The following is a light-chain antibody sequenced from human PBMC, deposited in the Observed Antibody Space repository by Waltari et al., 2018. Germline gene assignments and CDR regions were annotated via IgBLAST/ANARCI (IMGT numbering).Light chain of an antibody. J-gene: IGLJ2*01. CDR3: HSRDTTSTRL. CDR2: GQN. CDR1: SLRRYC. V-gene: IGLV3-19*01. Sequence: SSELTQDPSVSVALGQTVRITCQGDSLRRYCASWYQQRPGQAPILVLYGQNIRPSGIPDRFSGSTAGNTASWTITGTQAEDEADYYCHSRDTTSTRLFGGGTRLTV.